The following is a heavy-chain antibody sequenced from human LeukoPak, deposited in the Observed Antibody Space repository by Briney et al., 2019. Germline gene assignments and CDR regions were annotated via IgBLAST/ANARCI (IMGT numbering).Heavy chain of an antibody. V-gene: IGHV3-30*03. CDR3: ARDPTLFYGDYVDY. D-gene: IGHD4-17*01. Sequence: GGPLRLSCAASGFTFSGYSMNWVRQPPGKGLEWVAIISFDGSNKYYAGSVKGRSTISRDNSQNTLYLQLNSLRPEDTAVYYCARDPTLFYGDYVDYWGQGTLVTVSS. CDR2: ISFDGSNK. CDR1: GFTFSGYS. J-gene: IGHJ4*02.